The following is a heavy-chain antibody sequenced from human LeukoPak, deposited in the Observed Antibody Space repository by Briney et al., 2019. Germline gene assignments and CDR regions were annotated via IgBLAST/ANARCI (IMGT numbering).Heavy chain of an antibody. CDR1: GFTFDDYA. D-gene: IGHD3-10*01. Sequence: GGSLRLSCAASGFTFDDYAMHWVRQAPGKGLEWVSGISWNSGRMGYADSVKGRFTISRGNAKNSLYLQMNSLRAEDTALYYCAKGLTMVRGGLSFDDWGQGTLVTVSS. CDR3: AKGLTMVRGGLSFDD. V-gene: IGHV3-9*01. J-gene: IGHJ4*02. CDR2: ISWNSGRM.